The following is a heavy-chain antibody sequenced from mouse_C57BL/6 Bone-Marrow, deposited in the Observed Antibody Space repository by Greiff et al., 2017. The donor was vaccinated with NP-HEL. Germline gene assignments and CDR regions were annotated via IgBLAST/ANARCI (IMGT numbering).Heavy chain of an antibody. Sequence: VKLMESGAELARPGASVKLSCKASGYTFTSYGISWVKQRTGQGLEWIGEIYPRSGNTYYNEKFKGKATLTADKSSSTAYMELRSLTSEDSAVYFCARQFGSNYFDYWGQGTTLTVSS. V-gene: IGHV1-81*01. CDR2: IYPRSGNT. J-gene: IGHJ2*01. CDR3: ARQFGSNYFDY. D-gene: IGHD1-1*01. CDR1: GYTFTSYG.